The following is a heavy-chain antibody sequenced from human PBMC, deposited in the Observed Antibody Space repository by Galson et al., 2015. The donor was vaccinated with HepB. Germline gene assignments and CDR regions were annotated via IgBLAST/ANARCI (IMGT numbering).Heavy chain of an antibody. CDR3: ARGRPLWFGEFLSEFDP. Sequence: SVKVSCKASGYTFTAYYMHWVRQAPGQGLEWMGWINPNSGGTDYAQKFQGWVTMTRDTSISTAYMELNRVTSDDTAVYYCARGRPLWFGEFLSEFDPWGQGTLVTVSS. V-gene: IGHV1-2*04. J-gene: IGHJ5*02. D-gene: IGHD3-10*01. CDR2: INPNSGGT. CDR1: GYTFTAYY.